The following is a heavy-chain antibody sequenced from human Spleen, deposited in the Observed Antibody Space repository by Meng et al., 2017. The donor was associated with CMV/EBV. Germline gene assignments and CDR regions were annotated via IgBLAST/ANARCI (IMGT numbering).Heavy chain of an antibody. CDR2: TRNKANSYTT. CDR1: GLSFSSYA. Sequence: GESLKISCAASGLSFSSYALSWVRQAPGKGLEWVGRTRNKANSYTTEYAASVKGRFTISRDDSKNSLYLQMNSLKTEDTAVYYCARGGTKRGNDYWGQGTLVTVSS. CDR3: ARGGTKRGNDY. D-gene: IGHD3-16*01. V-gene: IGHV3-72*01. J-gene: IGHJ4*02.